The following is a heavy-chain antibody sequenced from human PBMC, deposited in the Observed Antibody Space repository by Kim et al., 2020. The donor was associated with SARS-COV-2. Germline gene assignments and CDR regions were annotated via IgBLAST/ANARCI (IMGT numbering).Heavy chain of an antibody. CDR1: GFTFSSYG. J-gene: IGHJ4*02. CDR3: AKTRLGFLEWLFREFDY. Sequence: GGSLRLSCAASGFTFSSYGMHWVRQAPGKGLEWVAVISYDGSNKYYADSVKGRFTISRDNSKNTLYLQMNSLRAEDTAVYYCAKTRLGFLEWLFREFDYWGQGTLVTVSS. V-gene: IGHV3-30*18. D-gene: IGHD3-3*01. CDR2: ISYDGSNK.